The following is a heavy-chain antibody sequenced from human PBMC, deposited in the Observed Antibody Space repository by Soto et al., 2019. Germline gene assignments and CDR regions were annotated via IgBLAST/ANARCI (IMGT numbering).Heavy chain of an antibody. Sequence: SVKVSCKASGGTFSSYAISWVRQAPGQGLEWMGGIIPIFGTANYAQKFQGRVTITADESTSTAYMELSSLRSEDTAVYYCATDCSGGSCFDYWGQGTLVTVSS. CDR3: ATDCSGGSCFDY. D-gene: IGHD2-15*01. V-gene: IGHV1-69*13. CDR1: GGTFSSYA. CDR2: IIPIFGTA. J-gene: IGHJ4*02.